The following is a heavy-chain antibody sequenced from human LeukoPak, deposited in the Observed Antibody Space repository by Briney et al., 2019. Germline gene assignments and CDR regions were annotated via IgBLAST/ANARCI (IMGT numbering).Heavy chain of an antibody. CDR1: GGPISSGDYY. CDR3: ARVGLDCSSTSCYLNWFDP. Sequence: SSETLSLTCTVSGGPISSGDYYWSWIRQPPGKGLEWIGYIYYSGSTYYNPSLKSRVTISVDTSKNQFSLKLSSVTAADTAVYYCARVGLDCSSTSCYLNWFDPWGQGTQVTVSS. J-gene: IGHJ5*02. V-gene: IGHV4-30-4*08. CDR2: IYYSGST. D-gene: IGHD2-2*01.